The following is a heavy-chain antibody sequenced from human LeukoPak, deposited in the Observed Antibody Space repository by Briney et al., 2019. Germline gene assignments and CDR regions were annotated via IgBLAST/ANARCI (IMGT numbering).Heavy chain of an antibody. CDR1: GFTFSSYD. J-gene: IGHJ6*02. Sequence: GGSLRLSCAASGFTFSSYDMHWVRQATGKGLEWVSAIGTAGDTYYPGSVKGRFTISRENAKNSLYLQMNSLRAGDTAVYYCARVSPTVTSYYYYYGMDVWGQGTTVTVSS. CDR3: ARVSPTVTSYYYYYGMDV. D-gene: IGHD4-17*01. CDR2: IGTAGDT. V-gene: IGHV3-13*01.